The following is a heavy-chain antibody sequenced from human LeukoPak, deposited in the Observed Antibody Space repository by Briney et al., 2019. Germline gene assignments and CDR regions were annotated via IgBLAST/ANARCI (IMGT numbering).Heavy chain of an antibody. CDR1: GFTFSSYN. CDR3: ARGDFWSGSYFDY. D-gene: IGHD3-3*01. V-gene: IGHV3-21*01. J-gene: IGHJ4*02. CDR2: ISSSNSYI. Sequence: GGSLRLSCAASGFTFSSYNMHWVRQPPGKGLEWVSSISSSNSYIYCADSMKGRFTISRDNAKNSLYLQMNSLRAEDTAVYYCARGDFWSGSYFDYWGQGTLVTVSS.